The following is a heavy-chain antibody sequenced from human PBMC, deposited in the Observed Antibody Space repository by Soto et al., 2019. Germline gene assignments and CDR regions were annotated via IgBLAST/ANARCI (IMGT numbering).Heavy chain of an antibody. J-gene: IGHJ4*02. Sequence: LRLSCAASEFTFSRYTMNWVRQAPGKRMEWVSSISRSSSYIYYADSVKGRFTISRDNAKNSLYLQMNSLRAEDTAVYYCERGMYYYDSGAYWAYWGQGTLVTVSS. V-gene: IGHV3-21*01. CDR1: EFTFSRYT. CDR3: ERGMYYYDSGAYWAY. D-gene: IGHD3-22*01. CDR2: ISRSSSYI.